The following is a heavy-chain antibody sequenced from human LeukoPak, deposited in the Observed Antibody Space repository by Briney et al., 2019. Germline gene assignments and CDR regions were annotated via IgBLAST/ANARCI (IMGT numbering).Heavy chain of an antibody. CDR3: ARKRIGTSTLLY. D-gene: IGHD1-7*01. Sequence: GASVKVSCKASGYTFTSYDINWVRQATGQGLEWMGWMYPNSGNTYYAQKFQGRVTMTRNTSISTAYMELSSLRSEDTALYYCARKRIGTSTLLYWGQGTLVTVPS. CDR2: MYPNSGNT. CDR1: GYTFTSYD. J-gene: IGHJ4*02. V-gene: IGHV1-8*01.